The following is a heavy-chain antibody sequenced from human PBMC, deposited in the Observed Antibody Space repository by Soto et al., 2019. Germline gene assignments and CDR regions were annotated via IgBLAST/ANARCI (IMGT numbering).Heavy chain of an antibody. J-gene: IGHJ6*02. V-gene: IGHV4-39*01. CDR2: IYYSGST. CDR1: GGSISSSSYY. CDR3: ARNTLVAPPQSPYYYYYGMDV. D-gene: IGHD6-6*01. Sequence: PSETLSLTCTVFGGSISSSSYYWGWIRQPPGKGLEWIGSIYYSGSTYYSPSLKSRVTISVDTSKNQFSLKLSSVTAADTAVYYCARNTLVAPPQSPYYYYYGMDVWGQGTTVTASS.